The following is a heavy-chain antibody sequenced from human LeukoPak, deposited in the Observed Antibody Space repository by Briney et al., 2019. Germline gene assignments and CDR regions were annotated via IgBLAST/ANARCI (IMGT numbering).Heavy chain of an antibody. V-gene: IGHV3-30-3*01. CDR1: GFTFSSYA. Sequence: GGSLRLSCAASGFTFSSYAMHWVRQAPGKGLEWVAVISYDGSNKYYADSVKGRFTISRANYKNTLYLQMNSLRAEATAVYYCARVLFSGYGGPYYYGMDVWGQGTTVTVSS. CDR3: ARVLFSGYGGPYYYGMDV. CDR2: ISYDGSNK. J-gene: IGHJ6*02. D-gene: IGHD5-12*01.